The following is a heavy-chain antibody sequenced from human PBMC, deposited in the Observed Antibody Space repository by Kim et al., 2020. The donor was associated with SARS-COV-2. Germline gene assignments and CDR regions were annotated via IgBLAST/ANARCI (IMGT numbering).Heavy chain of an antibody. D-gene: IGHD4-4*01. CDR2: ISRRSTYT. J-gene: IGHJ3*02. V-gene: IGHV3-11*05. CDR3: ARAPTVSGDI. CDR1: GFTFSYYY. Sequence: GGSLRLSCAASGFTFSYYYMSWIRQAPGMGLEWVSCISRRSTYTNYADSVKGRFTISRDNAKNSLYLQMNSLRDEDTAVYYCARAPTVSGDIWGQGTMVTVSS.